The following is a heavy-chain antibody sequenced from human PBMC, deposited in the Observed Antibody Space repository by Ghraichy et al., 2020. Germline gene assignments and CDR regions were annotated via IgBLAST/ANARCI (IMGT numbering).Heavy chain of an antibody. CDR2: IDWDDDK. V-gene: IGHV2-70*01. CDR1: GFSLSTSGMC. J-gene: IGHJ3*02. D-gene: IGHD3-10*01. CDR3: ARIRRYTGLVRGVIDFDAFDI. Sequence: SGPTLVKPTQTLTLTCTFSGFSLSTSGMCVSWIRQPPGKALEWLALIDWDDDKYYSTSLKTRLTISKDTSKNQVVLTMTNMDPVDTATYYCARIRRYTGLVRGVIDFDAFDIWGQGTMVTVSS.